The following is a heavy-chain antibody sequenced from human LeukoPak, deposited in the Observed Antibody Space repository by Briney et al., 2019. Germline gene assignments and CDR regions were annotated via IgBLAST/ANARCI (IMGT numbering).Heavy chain of an antibody. CDR3: GRALGSALDY. D-gene: IGHD1-26*01. CDR1: GFTFSSSW. CDR2: INDDGSTT. J-gene: IGHJ4*02. Sequence: PGGSLRLSCAASGFTFSSSWMHWVRHAPGKGLVWVSRINDDGSTTTYADSVKGRFTTSTDKAKNAPFLQMNSVRAAGTALYYCGRALGSALDYWGQGTLVIVS. V-gene: IGHV3-74*01.